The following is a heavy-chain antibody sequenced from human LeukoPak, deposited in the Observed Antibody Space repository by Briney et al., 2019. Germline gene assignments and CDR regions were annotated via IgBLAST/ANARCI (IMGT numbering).Heavy chain of an antibody. CDR3: AREMRSPRGGFDY. CDR1: SGSISSTSYY. J-gene: IGHJ4*02. V-gene: IGHV4-39*07. CDR2: MYYSGST. Sequence: SETLSLTCTVSSGSISSTSYYWVWIRQPPGMGLEWIGSMYYSGSTYYNPSLKIRVTISVDTSKSQFSLKLSSVTAADTAVYYCAREMRSPRGGFDYWDQGTLVTVSS. D-gene: IGHD3-10*01.